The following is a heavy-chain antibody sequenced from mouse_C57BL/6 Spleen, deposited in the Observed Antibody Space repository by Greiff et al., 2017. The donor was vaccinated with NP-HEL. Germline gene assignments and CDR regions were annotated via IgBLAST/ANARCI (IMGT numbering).Heavy chain of an antibody. CDR3: ARIDYAGYYAMDY. CDR2: IYPSDSET. D-gene: IGHD2-4*01. CDR1: GYTFTSYW. V-gene: IGHV1-61*01. Sequence: VQLQQPGAELVRPGSSVKLSCKASGYTFTSYWMDWVKQRPGQGLEWIGNIYPSDSETHYNQKFKDKATLTVDKSSSTAYMQLSSLTSEDSAVYYCARIDYAGYYAMDYWGQGTSVTVSS. J-gene: IGHJ4*01.